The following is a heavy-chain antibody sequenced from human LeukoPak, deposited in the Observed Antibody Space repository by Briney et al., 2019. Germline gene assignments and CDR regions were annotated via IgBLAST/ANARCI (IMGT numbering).Heavy chain of an antibody. J-gene: IGHJ3*02. CDR1: GFTFSSYG. V-gene: IGHV3-33*01. Sequence: GGSLRLSCAASGFTFSSYGMHWVRQAPGKGLEWVAVIWYDGSNKYYADSVKGRFTISRDNSKNTLYLQMNSLRAEDTAVYYCARDRSLGDILTGYYREDAVDIWGQGTMVTVSS. CDR3: ARDRSLGDILTGYYREDAVDI. D-gene: IGHD3-9*01. CDR2: IWYDGSNK.